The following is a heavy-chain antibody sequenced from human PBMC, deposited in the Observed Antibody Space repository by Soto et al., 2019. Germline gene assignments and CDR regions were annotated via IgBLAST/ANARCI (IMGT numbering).Heavy chain of an antibody. CDR1: GFTFSTYW. J-gene: IGHJ4*02. CDR2: LDNDGANT. D-gene: IGHD3-16*01. V-gene: IGHV3-74*01. CDR3: ARDGGTYFDY. Sequence: GSLRLSCAASGFTFSTYWMHWVRQAPGKGLVWVSRLDNDGANTRYADSVKGRFTVSRDNGKNTVYLQMDSLRAEDTAVYYCARDGGTYFDYWGQGTLVTVSS.